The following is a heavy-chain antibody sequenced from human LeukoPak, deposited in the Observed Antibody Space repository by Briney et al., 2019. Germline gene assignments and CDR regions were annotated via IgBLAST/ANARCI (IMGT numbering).Heavy chain of an antibody. J-gene: IGHJ4*02. CDR1: AYTFSDYY. CDR3: ARGYSGFDS. CDR2: INTNTGNP. Sequence: ASVKVSCKASAYTFSDYYIHWVRQAPGQGLEWMGWINTNTGNPTYAQGFTGRFVFSLDTSVSTTYLQISSLEAEDTAVYYCARGYSGFDSWGQGTPVTVSS. V-gene: IGHV7-4-1*02. D-gene: IGHD5-12*01.